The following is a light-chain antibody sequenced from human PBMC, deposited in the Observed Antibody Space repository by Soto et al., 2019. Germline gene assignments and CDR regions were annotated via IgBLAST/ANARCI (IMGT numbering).Light chain of an antibody. CDR3: STWDDRLSGFYV. Sequence: QAVVTQPPSASGTPGQRVTISCSGSSSNIGSNYVYWYQQLPGTAPKLLIYRNNQRPSGVPDRFSGSKSGTSASLAISGLRAEDEAYYYCSTWDDRLSGFYVFGTGTKVTVL. V-gene: IGLV1-47*01. CDR2: RNN. CDR1: SSNIGSNY. J-gene: IGLJ1*01.